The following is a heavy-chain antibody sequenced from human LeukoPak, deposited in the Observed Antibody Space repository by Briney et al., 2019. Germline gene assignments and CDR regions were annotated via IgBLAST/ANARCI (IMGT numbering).Heavy chain of an antibody. CDR1: GFTFSTYG. Sequence: GGSLRLSCAASGFTFSTYGMSWVRQAPGKGLEWVSVIYSGGSTYYADSVKGRFTISRDNSKNTLYLQMNNLRAEDTAVYYCAREPGYCGGGSCYLFDYWGQGTLVTVSS. J-gene: IGHJ4*02. CDR2: IYSGGST. D-gene: IGHD2-15*01. V-gene: IGHV3-53*01. CDR3: AREPGYCGGGSCYLFDY.